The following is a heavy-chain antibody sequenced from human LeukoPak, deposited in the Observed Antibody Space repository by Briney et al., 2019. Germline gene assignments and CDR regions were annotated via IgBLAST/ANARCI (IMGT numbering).Heavy chain of an antibody. J-gene: IGHJ3*02. D-gene: IGHD2-2*01. V-gene: IGHV3-11*01. CDR3: AKDFSSTSYFYDDAFDI. CDR1: GFTFSDYY. CDR2: ISSSGSTI. Sequence: GGSLRLSCAASGFTFSDYYMSWIRQAPGKGLEWVSYISSSGSTIYYADSVKGRFTISRDNSKNTLYLQMNSLRAEDTAVYYCAKDFSSTSYFYDDAFDIWGQGTMVTVSS.